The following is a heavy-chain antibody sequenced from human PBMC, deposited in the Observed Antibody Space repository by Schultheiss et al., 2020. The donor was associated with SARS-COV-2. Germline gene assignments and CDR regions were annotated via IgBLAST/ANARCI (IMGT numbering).Heavy chain of an antibody. CDR3: ARDQGYYDSNLFFDY. D-gene: IGHD3-22*01. CDR2: IWYDGSNK. CDR1: GFTFDDYG. V-gene: IGHV3-33*08. J-gene: IGHJ4*02. Sequence: GGSLRLSCAASGFTFDDYGMHWVRQAPGKGLEWVAVIWYDGSNKYYADSVKGRFTISRDNSKNTLYLQMNSLRAEDTAVYYCARDQGYYDSNLFFDYWGQGTLVTVSS.